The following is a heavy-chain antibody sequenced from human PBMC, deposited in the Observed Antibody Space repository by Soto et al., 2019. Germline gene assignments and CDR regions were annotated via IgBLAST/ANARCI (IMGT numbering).Heavy chain of an antibody. D-gene: IGHD6-13*01. J-gene: IGHJ5*02. CDR1: VYTFTSYD. Sequence: ASVKVSCKASVYTFTSYDSNWVRQATGQGLEWMGWMNPNSGNTGYAQKFQGRVTMTRNTSISTAYMELSSLRSDDTAVYYCARELYSTVRFDPWGQGTLVTVSS. CDR3: ARELYSTVRFDP. CDR2: MNPNSGNT. V-gene: IGHV1-8*01.